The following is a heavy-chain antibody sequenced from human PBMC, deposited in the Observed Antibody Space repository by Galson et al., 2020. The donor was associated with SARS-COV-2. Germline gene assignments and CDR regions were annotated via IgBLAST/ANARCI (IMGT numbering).Heavy chain of an antibody. J-gene: IGHJ5*02. D-gene: IGHD3-22*01. CDR2: INTNTGNP. CDR3: ARGSYYYDSSGPWFDP. V-gene: IGHV7-4-1*02. Sequence: ASVKVSCKASGYTFTSYAMNWVRQAPGQGLEWMGWINTNTGNPTYAQGFTGRFVFSLDTSVSTAYLQISSLKAEDTAVYYCARGSYYYDSSGPWFDPWGQGTLVTVSS. CDR1: GYTFTSYA.